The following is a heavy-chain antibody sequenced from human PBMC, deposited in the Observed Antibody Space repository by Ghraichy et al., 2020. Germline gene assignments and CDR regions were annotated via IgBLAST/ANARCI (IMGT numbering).Heavy chain of an antibody. CDR2: VNHSGST. V-gene: IGHV4-34*01. D-gene: IGHD4-17*01. CDR1: GEPLNGYY. J-gene: IGHJ5*02. CDR3: SRRHVRYGDPLYDP. Sequence: SETLSLTCDVKGEPLNGYYWSWIRQPPGKGLEWIGEVNHSGSTNYNPSLKSRVAMSVDTSKNQFSLKGISVTAADTAVYFCSRRHVRYGDPLYDPWGQGTLVTVSS.